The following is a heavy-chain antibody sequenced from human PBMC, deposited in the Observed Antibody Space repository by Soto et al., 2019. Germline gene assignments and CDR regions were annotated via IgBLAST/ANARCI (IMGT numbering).Heavy chain of an antibody. Sequence: SETLSLTCTVSGGSISSGDYYWSWIRQPPGKGLEWIGYIYYSGSTYYNPSLKSRVTISVDTSKNQFSLKLSSVTAADTAVYYCARARGYSYGYGYNWFDPWGQGTLVTVS. CDR1: GGSISSGDYY. D-gene: IGHD5-18*01. J-gene: IGHJ5*02. CDR3: ARARGYSYGYGYNWFDP. CDR2: IYYSGST. V-gene: IGHV4-30-4*01.